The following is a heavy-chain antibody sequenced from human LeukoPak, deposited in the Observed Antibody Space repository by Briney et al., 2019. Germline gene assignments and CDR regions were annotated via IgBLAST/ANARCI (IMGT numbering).Heavy chain of an antibody. Sequence: GGSLRLSCAASGFIFSDYSMNWDRQAPGKGLEWVSFISSSGSTVYYADSVKGRFTISRDYANNSLFLQMNGLTAEDTAVYYCASDFSGNYDFWSGYIDWGQGTLVTVSS. CDR1: GFIFSDYS. CDR3: ASDFSGNYDFWSGYID. D-gene: IGHD3-3*01. V-gene: IGHV3-48*01. CDR2: ISSSGSTV. J-gene: IGHJ4*02.